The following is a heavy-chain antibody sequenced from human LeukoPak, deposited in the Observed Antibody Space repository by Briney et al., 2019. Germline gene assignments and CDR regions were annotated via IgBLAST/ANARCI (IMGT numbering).Heavy chain of an antibody. Sequence: GGSLRLPCAASGLTFSNYAMSWVRQAPGMGLEWVSAISGSGGNTDYADSVEGRFTISRDNSKNMLYLQMNSLRAEDTAIYYCAKDLISSTNYYLDCWGQGTLVTVSS. CDR2: ISGSGGNT. J-gene: IGHJ4*02. D-gene: IGHD2-2*01. V-gene: IGHV3-23*01. CDR1: GLTFSNYA. CDR3: AKDLISSTNYYLDC.